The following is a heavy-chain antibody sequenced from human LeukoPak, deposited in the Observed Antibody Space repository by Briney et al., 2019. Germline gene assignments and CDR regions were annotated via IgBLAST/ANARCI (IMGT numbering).Heavy chain of an antibody. CDR3: AKGVKWTTTRNIDY. Sequence: GGSLRLSCAASGFTFSGYGMHWVRQAPGKGLEWVAFIQTDGSSQYYADSVKGRFTISRDNSKNTLHLQMNSLRTEDTAVYYCAKGVKWTTTRNIDYWGQGTLVTVSS. J-gene: IGHJ4*02. CDR1: GFTFSGYG. D-gene: IGHD4-11*01. CDR2: IQTDGSSQ. V-gene: IGHV3-30*02.